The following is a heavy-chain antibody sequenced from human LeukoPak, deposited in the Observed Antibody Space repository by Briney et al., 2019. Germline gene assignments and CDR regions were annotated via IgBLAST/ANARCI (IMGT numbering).Heavy chain of an antibody. CDR3: ARGHYGLDV. CDR1: GFTFSSYW. J-gene: IGHJ6*02. CDR2: ISPDGSDK. Sequence: GGSLRLSCAASGFTFSSYWMSWVRQAPGKGLEWVAYISPDGSDKYYVDSVKGRFTVSRDNAKNSLYMQINSLRAEDTAVYYCARGHYGLDVWGQGTTVTVSS. V-gene: IGHV3-7*01.